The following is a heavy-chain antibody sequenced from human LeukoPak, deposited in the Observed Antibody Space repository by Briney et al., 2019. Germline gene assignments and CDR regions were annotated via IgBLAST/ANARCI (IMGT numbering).Heavy chain of an antibody. Sequence: GGSLRLSCAASGFTVSSNYMSWVRQAPGKGLEWVAVIYSGGSTYYADSVKGRFTISRDNSKNTLYLQMNSLKAEDTAVYYCASEYYDFWSGYFDYWGQGTLVTVSS. CDR3: ASEYYDFWSGYFDY. CDR1: GFTVSSNY. CDR2: IYSGGST. V-gene: IGHV3-66*02. D-gene: IGHD3-3*01. J-gene: IGHJ4*02.